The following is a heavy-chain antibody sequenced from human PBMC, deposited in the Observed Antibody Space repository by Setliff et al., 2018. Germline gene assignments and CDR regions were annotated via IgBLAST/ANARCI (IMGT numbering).Heavy chain of an antibody. J-gene: IGHJ4*02. CDR1: GFTFRSYE. D-gene: IGHD2-21*01. Sequence: GGSLRLSCAASGFTFRSYEMNWVRQAPGKGLEWVSYISSSGSTIYYADSVKGRFTISRDNAKNSLYLQMDSLRPEDTAVYYCAKDRLFPRYWGLGTLVTVSS. CDR2: ISSSGSTI. V-gene: IGHV3-48*03. CDR3: AKDRLFPRY.